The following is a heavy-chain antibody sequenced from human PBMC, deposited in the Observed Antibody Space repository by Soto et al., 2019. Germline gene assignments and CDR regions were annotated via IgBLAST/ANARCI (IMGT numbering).Heavy chain of an antibody. CDR3: ARHTSNYYGMDV. Sequence: PGESLKISCKGSGYSFASYSIGWARQMPGKGLEWMGIIYAGDSDTRYSPSFQGQVTISVDNSMSTAYLQWSSLKASDTAIYYCARHTSNYYGMDVWGQGTTVTSP. V-gene: IGHV5-51*01. J-gene: IGHJ6*02. CDR1: GYSFASYS. CDR2: IYAGDSDT.